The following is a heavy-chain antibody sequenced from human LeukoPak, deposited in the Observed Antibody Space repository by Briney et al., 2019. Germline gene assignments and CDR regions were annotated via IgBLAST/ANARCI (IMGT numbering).Heavy chain of an antibody. CDR1: GFTFSSYG. CDR3: ARGPSGRYLDY. CDR2: IWFDGSNK. Sequence: SGGSLRLSCAASGFTFSSYGMHWVRQAPGKGLEWVAVIWFDGSNKYYADSVKGRFTISRDNSKTTLYLQMNSLRVEDTAVYCCARGPSGRYLDYWGQGTLVTVSS. J-gene: IGHJ4*02. V-gene: IGHV3-33*01. D-gene: IGHD1-14*01.